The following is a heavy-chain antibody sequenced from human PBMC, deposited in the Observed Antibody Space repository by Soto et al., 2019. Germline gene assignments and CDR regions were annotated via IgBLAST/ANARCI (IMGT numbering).Heavy chain of an antibody. J-gene: IGHJ5*02. CDR3: ARDLMGGYDTPFDP. CDR2: IKQDGSEK. Sequence: VGSLRLSCAASGFTFSSYWMSWVRQAPGKGLEWVANIKQDGSEKYYVDSVKGRFTISRDNAKNSLYLQMNSLRAEDTAVYYCARDLMGGYDTPFDPWGQGTLVNVSS. D-gene: IGHD5-12*01. CDR1: GFTFSSYW. V-gene: IGHV3-7*01.